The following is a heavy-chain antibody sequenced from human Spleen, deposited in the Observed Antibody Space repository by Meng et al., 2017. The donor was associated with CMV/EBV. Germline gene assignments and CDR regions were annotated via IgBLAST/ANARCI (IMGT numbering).Heavy chain of an antibody. Sequence: SETLSLTCTVSGVSISNSSYYWSWIRQPPGKGLEWIGYIYYSGSTNYNPSLKSRVTISVDTSKNQFSLKLNSVTAADTAFYYCARDLVPGDYFDPWGQGTLVTVSS. J-gene: IGHJ5*02. CDR2: IYYSGST. D-gene: IGHD3-16*01. CDR3: ARDLVPGDYFDP. V-gene: IGHV4-61*01. CDR1: GVSISNSSYY.